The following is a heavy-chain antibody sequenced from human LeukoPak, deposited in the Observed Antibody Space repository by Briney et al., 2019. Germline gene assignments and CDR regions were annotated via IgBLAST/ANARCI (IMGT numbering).Heavy chain of an antibody. V-gene: IGHV3-23*01. D-gene: IGHD3-10*01. J-gene: IGHJ4*02. Sequence: GGSLRLSCAASGFTISSYAMSWVRQAPGKGLEWVSGISGTGGSTYYANSVKGRFTISRDNSKNTLYLQINSLRAEDTAVYFCAKVWFGEDTYLDFWGQGTLVTVSS. CDR3: AKVWFGEDTYLDF. CDR1: GFTISSYA. CDR2: ISGTGGST.